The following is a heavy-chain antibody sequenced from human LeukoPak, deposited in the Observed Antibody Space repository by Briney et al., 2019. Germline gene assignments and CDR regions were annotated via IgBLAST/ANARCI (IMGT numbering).Heavy chain of an antibody. V-gene: IGHV1-18*01. CDR3: ARGSLLWFGELLNKPYFDY. D-gene: IGHD3-10*01. CDR2: ISAYNGNT. Sequence: ASVKVSCKASGYTFTSYGISWVRQDPGQGLEWMGWISAYNGNTNYAQKLQGRVTMTTDTSTSTAYMELRSLRSDDTAVYYCARGSLLWFGELLNKPYFDYWGQGTLVTVSS. CDR1: GYTFTSYG. J-gene: IGHJ4*02.